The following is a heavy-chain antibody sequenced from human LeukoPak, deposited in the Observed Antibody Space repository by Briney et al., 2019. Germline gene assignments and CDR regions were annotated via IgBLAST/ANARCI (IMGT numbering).Heavy chain of an antibody. CDR1: GYSFTNYY. D-gene: IGHD6-19*01. CDR3: ARHPQWLVPGDY. V-gene: IGHV5-51*01. J-gene: IGHJ4*02. Sequence: GEPLKISCKGSGYSFTNYYIAWVRKMLGKGLEWLGIIYPGDSDTRYSPSFQGQVSISADKSISTAYLQWSSPKASDTAMYYCARHPQWLVPGDYWGQGTLVTVSS. CDR2: IYPGDSDT.